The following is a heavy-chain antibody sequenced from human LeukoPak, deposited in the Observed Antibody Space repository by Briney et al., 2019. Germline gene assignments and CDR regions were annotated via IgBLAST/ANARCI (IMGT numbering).Heavy chain of an antibody. J-gene: IGHJ4*02. Sequence: SETLSLTCTVSGGSLSSNYFWGWIRQAPGKGLEWIGSIYYSGSTYYNPSLKSRVAISADMSKNQFSLRLYSVTAADTAVYYCGRDSVEMGTIHSDYWGQGTLVRLL. CDR2: IYYSGST. CDR1: GGSLSSNYF. V-gene: IGHV4-39*07. CDR3: GRDSVEMGTIHSDY. D-gene: IGHD5-24*01.